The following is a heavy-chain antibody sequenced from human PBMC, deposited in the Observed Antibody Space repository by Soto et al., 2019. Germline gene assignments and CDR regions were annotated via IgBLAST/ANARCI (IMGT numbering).Heavy chain of an antibody. Sequence: SVKVSCKASGGTFSSYAISWVRQAPGQGLEWMGGIIPIFGTANYAQKFQGRVTITADESTSTAYMELSSLRSEDTAVYHCARDQNYDFWSGYSFDPWGQGTLVTVSS. D-gene: IGHD3-3*01. CDR3: ARDQNYDFWSGYSFDP. CDR2: IIPIFGTA. V-gene: IGHV1-69*13. J-gene: IGHJ5*02. CDR1: GGTFSSYA.